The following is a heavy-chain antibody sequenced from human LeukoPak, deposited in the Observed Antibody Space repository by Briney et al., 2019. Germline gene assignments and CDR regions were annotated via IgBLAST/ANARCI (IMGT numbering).Heavy chain of an antibody. CDR1: GYRFTAYF. CDR2: INPKSGGT. D-gene: IGHD1-26*01. J-gene: IGHJ4*02. CDR3: ALIVETVD. Sequence: ASVKVSCKASGYRFTAYFMHWVRQAPGQGLEWMGWINPKSGGTKYAQKFQGRATMPRDTSITTAYMGLPRLRPDDTAVYYCALIVETVDWGQGTLVTVSS. V-gene: IGHV1-2*02.